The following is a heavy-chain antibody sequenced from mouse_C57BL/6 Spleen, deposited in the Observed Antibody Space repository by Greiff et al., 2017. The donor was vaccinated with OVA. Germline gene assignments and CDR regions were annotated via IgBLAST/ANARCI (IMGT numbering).Heavy chain of an antibody. V-gene: IGHV14-1*01. CDR1: GFNITDYY. CDR3: TTGGFSYYFDY. Sequence: VQLQQSGAELVRPGASVKLSCTASGFNITDYYMHWVKQRPEQGLEWIGRIDPEDGDTEYAPKFQGKATMTADTSSNTAYLQLSSLTSEDTAVYYCTTGGFSYYFDYWGQGTTLTVSS. J-gene: IGHJ2*01. CDR2: IDPEDGDT.